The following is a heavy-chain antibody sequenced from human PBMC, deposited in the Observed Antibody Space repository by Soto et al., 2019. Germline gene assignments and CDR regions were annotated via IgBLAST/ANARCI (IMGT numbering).Heavy chain of an antibody. D-gene: IGHD3-16*01. CDR1: GVTFSNAW. CDR2: IKSKTDGGTT. V-gene: IGHV3-15*01. Sequence: GGYLRLPCGASGVTFSNAWMSWGRQAPGKGVEGVGRIKSKTDGGTTDYAAPVKGRFTISRDDSKNTLYLQMNSLKTEDTAVYYFTTVSDYDYIWGSYRRIFDYRGQGSSVIVSS. CDR3: TTVSDYDYIWGSYRRIFDY. J-gene: IGHJ4*02.